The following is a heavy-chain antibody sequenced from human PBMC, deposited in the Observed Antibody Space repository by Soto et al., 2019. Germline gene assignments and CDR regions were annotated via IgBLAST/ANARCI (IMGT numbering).Heavy chain of an antibody. CDR2: IGSRTSDI. CDR3: VTDYYDTSGYPNTFDM. V-gene: IGHV3-21*01. D-gene: IGHD3-22*01. CDR1: GFTLGRHT. Sequence: PGGSLRLSCAASGFTLGRHTMNWVRQAPGKGLEWVSFIGSRTSDIYYADSVKGRFTISRDNAKNSLYLDLTRLRAEDTSIYFCVTDYYDTSGYPNTFDMWGQGTMVTVSS. J-gene: IGHJ3*02.